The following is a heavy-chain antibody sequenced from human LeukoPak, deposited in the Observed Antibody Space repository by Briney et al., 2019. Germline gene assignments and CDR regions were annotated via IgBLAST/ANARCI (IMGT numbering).Heavy chain of an antibody. CDR3: ARDPDHGAVDY. CDR1: GFTFSSSW. CDR2: IKEDGSAK. Sequence: GGSLRLSCAASGFTFSSSWMSWLRQAPGKGLEWVADIKEDGSAKYYVDSVKGRFTISRDNAKNSLYLQMNSLRVEDTAVYNCARDPDHGAVDYWGQGTLVTVSS. V-gene: IGHV3-7*01. J-gene: IGHJ4*02. D-gene: IGHD3-16*01.